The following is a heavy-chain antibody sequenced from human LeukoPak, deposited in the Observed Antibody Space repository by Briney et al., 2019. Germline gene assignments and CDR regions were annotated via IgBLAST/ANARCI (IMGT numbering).Heavy chain of an antibody. CDR3: ARALWVGGYFDY. J-gene: IGHJ4*02. CDR1: GLTFRSSA. D-gene: IGHD3-10*01. CDR2: LSYDGSTE. Sequence: RRSLRLSCAASGLTFRSSAMHWVRQAPGKGLQWVALLSYDGSTEYHADSVKGRFTISRDTSKNTLYLQMNSLRAEDTAVYYCARALWVGGYFDYWGQGTRVTVSS. V-gene: IGHV3-30*04.